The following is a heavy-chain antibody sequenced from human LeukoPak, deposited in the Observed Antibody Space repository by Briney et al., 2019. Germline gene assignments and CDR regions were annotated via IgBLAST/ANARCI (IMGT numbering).Heavy chain of an antibody. D-gene: IGHD4/OR15-4a*01. CDR1: GFTFSNYA. CDR2: ISGSDDTT. Sequence: GSLRLSCAASGFTFSNYAMTWARQAPGKGLEWVSGISGSDDTTYYADSVKGRFTISRDNAKNTVYLQMSSLGAEDTAVYYCAKGLTPDYWGQGTLVIVSS. CDR3: AKGLTPDY. V-gene: IGHV3-23*01. J-gene: IGHJ4*02.